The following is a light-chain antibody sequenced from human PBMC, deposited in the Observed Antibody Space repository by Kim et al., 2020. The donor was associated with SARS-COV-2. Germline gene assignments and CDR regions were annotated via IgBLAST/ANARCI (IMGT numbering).Light chain of an antibody. CDR2: NFI. Sequence: PGQPVTISCPGPTNDVGAFNSVSSYQQHPGKAPKVIIYNFINRPSGVPDRFSGSRSGNTASLTISGLQAEDEADYYCCSYAGSYVFGSGTKVTVL. CDR3: CSYAGSYV. J-gene: IGLJ1*01. V-gene: IGLV2-11*03. CDR1: TNDVGAFNS.